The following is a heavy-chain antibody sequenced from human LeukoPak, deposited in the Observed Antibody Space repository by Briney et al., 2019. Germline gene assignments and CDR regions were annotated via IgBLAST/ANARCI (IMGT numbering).Heavy chain of an antibody. Sequence: SETLSLTCTVSGGSISSSSYYWGWIRQPPGKGLEWIGSIYYSGSTYYNPSLKSRVTMSVDTSKNQFSLKLSSVTAADTAVYYCARLMYSSGCFDYWGQGTLVTVSP. CDR2: IYYSGST. CDR3: ARLMYSSGCFDY. D-gene: IGHD6-19*01. CDR1: GGSISSSSYY. V-gene: IGHV4-39*01. J-gene: IGHJ4*02.